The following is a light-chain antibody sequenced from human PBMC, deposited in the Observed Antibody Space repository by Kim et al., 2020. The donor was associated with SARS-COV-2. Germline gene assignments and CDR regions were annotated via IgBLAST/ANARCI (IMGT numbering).Light chain of an antibody. V-gene: IGLV1-47*01. CDR1: SSNIGSNY. CDR3: AAWDDSLSGFYV. Sequence: VTIFCSGSSSNIGSNYVYWYQQLPGTAPKLLIYRNNQRPSGVPDRFSGSKSGTSASLAISGLRSEDEADYYCAAWDDSLSGFYVFGTGTKVTVL. J-gene: IGLJ1*01. CDR2: RNN.